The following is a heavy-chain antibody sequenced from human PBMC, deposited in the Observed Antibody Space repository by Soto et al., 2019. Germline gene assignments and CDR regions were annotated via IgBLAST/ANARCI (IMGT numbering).Heavy chain of an antibody. D-gene: IGHD5-12*01. CDR1: GGTFSSYA. J-gene: IGHJ6*02. V-gene: IGHV1-69*13. CDR3: AGSPIGYSGYVSYYGMDV. Sequence: SVKVSCKASGGTFSSYAISWVRQAPGQGLEWMGGIIPIFGTANYAQKFQGRVTITADESTSTAYMELSSLRSEDTAVYYCAGSPIGYSGYVSYYGMDVWGQRTTVTVS. CDR2: IIPIFGTA.